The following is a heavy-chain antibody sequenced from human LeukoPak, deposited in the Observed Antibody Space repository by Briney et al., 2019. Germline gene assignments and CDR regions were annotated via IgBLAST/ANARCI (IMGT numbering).Heavy chain of an antibody. CDR1: GYTFTGYY. CDR2: INPNSGGT. CDR3: ATDIHCSSTSCNAY. J-gene: IGHJ4*02. D-gene: IGHD2-2*01. Sequence: ASVKVSCKASGYTFTGYYMHWVRQAPGQGLEWMGWINPNSGGTNYAQKFQGRVTMTRDTSISTAYMELGRLRSDGTAVYYCATDIHCSSTSCNAYWGQGTLVTVSS. V-gene: IGHV1-2*02.